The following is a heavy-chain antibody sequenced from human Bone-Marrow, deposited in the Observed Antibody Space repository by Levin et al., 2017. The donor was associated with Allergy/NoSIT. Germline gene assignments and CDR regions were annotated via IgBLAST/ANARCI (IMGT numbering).Heavy chain of an antibody. CDR1: GGSISSSNW. D-gene: IGHD6-13*01. CDR3: ARESDEVEIAAAGSTNWFDP. V-gene: IGHV4-4*02. Sequence: SETLSLTCAVSGGSISSSNWWSWVRQPPGKGLEWIGEIYHSGSTNYNPSLKSRVTISVDKSKNQFSLKLSSVTAADTAVYYCARESDEVEIAAAGSTNWFDPWGQGTLVTVSS. CDR2: IYHSGST. J-gene: IGHJ5*02.